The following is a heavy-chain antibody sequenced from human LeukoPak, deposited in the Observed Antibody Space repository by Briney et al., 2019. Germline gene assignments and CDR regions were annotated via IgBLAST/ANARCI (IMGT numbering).Heavy chain of an antibody. CDR1: GFTLGSYT. D-gene: IGHD3-3*02. CDR2: ISSSSSAI. J-gene: IGHJ4*02. CDR3: ARAVISIFDN. Sequence: GGSLRLSCAASGFTLGSYTMNWVRQAPGKGLEWVSYISSSSSAIQYADSVKGRFTISRDNAENSLYLQMNSLGVEDTAVYYCARAVISIFDNWGQGTLVTVSS. V-gene: IGHV3-48*01.